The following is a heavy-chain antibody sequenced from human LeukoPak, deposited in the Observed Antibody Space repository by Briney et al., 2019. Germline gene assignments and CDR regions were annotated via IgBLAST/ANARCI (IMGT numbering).Heavy chain of an antibody. Sequence: ASVKVSCKASGGTFSSYAISWVRQAPGQGLEWMGGIIPIFGTANYAQKFQGRVTITTDESTSTAYMELSSLRSEDTAVYYCATTKYYDFWSGYYTENYFDYWGQGTLVTVSS. V-gene: IGHV1-69*05. CDR3: ATTKYYDFWSGYYTENYFDY. CDR2: IIPIFGTA. J-gene: IGHJ4*02. CDR1: GGTFSSYA. D-gene: IGHD3-3*01.